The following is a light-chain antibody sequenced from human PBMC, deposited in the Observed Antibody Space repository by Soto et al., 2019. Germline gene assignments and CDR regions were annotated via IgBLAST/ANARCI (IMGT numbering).Light chain of an antibody. J-gene: IGKJ5*01. CDR2: AAS. Sequence: DIQMTQSPSSLSASVGNRVSITCRASQGISNYLAWYQQKPGKVPKVLIYAASTLQSGVPSRFSGSGSGTDFTLTINSLQPDDIATYCCQQYDSAPFTFGQGTRLEIK. CDR3: QQYDSAPFT. V-gene: IGKV1-27*01. CDR1: QGISNY.